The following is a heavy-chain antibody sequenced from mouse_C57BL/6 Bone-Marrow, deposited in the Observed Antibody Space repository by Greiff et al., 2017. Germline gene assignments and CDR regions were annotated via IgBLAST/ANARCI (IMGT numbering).Heavy chain of an antibody. V-gene: IGHV1-9*01. CDR3: ARSSRLPCYYARDY. CDR2: ILPGGGST. CDR1: GYTFTGYW. J-gene: IGHJ4*01. D-gene: IGHD3-2*02. Sequence: QVQLKQSGAELMKPGASVKLSCKATGYTFTGYWIEWVKQRPGHGLEWIGEILPGGGSTNYNEKFKGKATFTTDTSSNTAYMQLSSQTTEDSGIYYCARSSRLPCYYARDYWGQGTSVTVSS.